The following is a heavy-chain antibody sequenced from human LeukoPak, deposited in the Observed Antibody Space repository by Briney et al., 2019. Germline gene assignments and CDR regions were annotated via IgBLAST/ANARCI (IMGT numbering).Heavy chain of an antibody. CDR1: GYTLTELS. Sequence: ASVKVSCKVSGYTLTELSMHWVRQAPGKGLEWMGGFYREDGETIYAQKLWGKVTMTRDTSTSTVYMELSSLRSEDTAVYYSARPPDCGGDCYKYVQQWGQGTLVIVSS. CDR3: ARPPDCGGDCYKYVQQ. V-gene: IGHV1-24*01. D-gene: IGHD2-21*02. CDR2: FYREDGET. J-gene: IGHJ1*01.